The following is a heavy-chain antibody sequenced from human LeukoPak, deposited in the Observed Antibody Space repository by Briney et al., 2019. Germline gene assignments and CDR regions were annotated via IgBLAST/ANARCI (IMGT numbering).Heavy chain of an antibody. V-gene: IGHV1-2*02. CDR1: GYIFTGSY. CDR3: ASEVGATIGHFDN. Sequence: ASVKVSRKASGYIFTGSYIHWVRQAPGQGLEWMGWINPNSGGTNSAQKFQGRVTMTRDTSISTVYMELSRLRSDDTAVYYCASEVGATIGHFDNWGQGTLVIVSS. CDR2: INPNSGGT. D-gene: IGHD1-26*01. J-gene: IGHJ4*02.